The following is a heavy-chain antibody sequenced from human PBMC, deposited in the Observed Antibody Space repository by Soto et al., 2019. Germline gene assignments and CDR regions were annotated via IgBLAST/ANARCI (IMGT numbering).Heavy chain of an antibody. D-gene: IGHD4-4*01. V-gene: IGHV1-69*13. CDR3: AIDITVTTFYYYYGMDV. J-gene: IGHJ6*02. Sequence: ASVKVSCKASGGTFSSYAISWVRQAPGQGLEWMGGIIPIFGTANYAQKFQGRVTITADESTSTAYMELSSLRSEDTAVYYCAIDITVTTFYYYYGMDVWGQGTTVTVS. CDR2: IIPIFGTA. CDR1: GGTFSSYA.